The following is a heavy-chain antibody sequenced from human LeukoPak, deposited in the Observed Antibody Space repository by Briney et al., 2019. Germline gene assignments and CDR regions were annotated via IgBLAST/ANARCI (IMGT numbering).Heavy chain of an antibody. J-gene: IGHJ4*02. D-gene: IGHD3-16*02. CDR3: AREDMITFGGVID. CDR1: GGTFSSYA. Sequence: WASVKVSCKASGGTFSSYAISWVRQAPGQWLEWMGRIIPIFGTANYAQKFQGRVTITTDESTSTAYMELSSLRSEDTAVYYCAREDMITFGGVIDWGQGTLVTVSS. CDR2: IIPIFGTA. V-gene: IGHV1-69*05.